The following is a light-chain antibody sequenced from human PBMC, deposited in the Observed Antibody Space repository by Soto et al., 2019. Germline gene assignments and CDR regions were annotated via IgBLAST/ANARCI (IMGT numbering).Light chain of an antibody. CDR3: QQRYSWPVT. CDR2: GAS. J-gene: IGKJ5*01. V-gene: IGKV3D-20*02. Sequence: IVLTQSPCTLSLSPGERATLSCRASQSVSNNYLAWYQQKPGQAPRLLIYGASNRATGIPDRFSGSGSGTDFTLTISSLEPEDFSVYYCQQRYSWPVTFGQGARLEIK. CDR1: QSVSNNY.